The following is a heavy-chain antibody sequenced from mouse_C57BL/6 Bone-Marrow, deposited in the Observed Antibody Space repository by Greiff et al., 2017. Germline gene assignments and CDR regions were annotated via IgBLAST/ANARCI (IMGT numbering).Heavy chain of an antibody. D-gene: IGHD2-2*01. CDR3: ARATMVTQFAY. Sequence: VKLMESGAELARPGASVKLSCTASGYTFTSYGIRWVKQRTGPGLEWIGEIYPRSGNTYYNAKFKGKATLTADKSSSTAYMELRSLTSEDSAVYFCARATMVTQFAYWGQGTLVTVAA. V-gene: IGHV1-81*01. CDR2: IYPRSGNT. CDR1: GYTFTSYG. J-gene: IGHJ3*01.